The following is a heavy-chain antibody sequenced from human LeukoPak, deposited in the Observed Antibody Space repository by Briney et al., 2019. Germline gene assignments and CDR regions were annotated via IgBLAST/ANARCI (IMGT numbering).Heavy chain of an antibody. J-gene: IGHJ4*02. CDR2: IYYSGST. CDR3: ARGRATYDILTGYFNEPFDY. CDR1: GVSISSSSYY. Sequence: PSETLSLTCTVSGVSISSSSYYWAWIRQPPGKGLEWIGSIYYSGSTYYNPSLKSRVTISVDTSKNQFSLKLSSVTVADTGVYYCARGRATYDILTGYFNEPFDYWGQGTLVTVSS. D-gene: IGHD3-9*01. V-gene: IGHV4-39*07.